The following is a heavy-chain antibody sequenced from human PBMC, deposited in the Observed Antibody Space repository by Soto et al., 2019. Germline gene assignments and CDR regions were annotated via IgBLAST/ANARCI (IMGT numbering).Heavy chain of an antibody. CDR2: IIPVFGAA. V-gene: IGHV1-69*13. J-gene: IGHJ5*02. Sequence: ASVKVSFKASGATLDTFINYGITWVRQAPGQGLEWMGGIIPVFGAANHAQKFQGRVTISADESTRTANMELSSLRSDDTAGYCFAGAEEHFCGFYPWGQGNLVPVSS. CDR3: AGAEEHFCGFYP. CDR1: GATLDTFINYG. D-gene: IGHD1-26*01.